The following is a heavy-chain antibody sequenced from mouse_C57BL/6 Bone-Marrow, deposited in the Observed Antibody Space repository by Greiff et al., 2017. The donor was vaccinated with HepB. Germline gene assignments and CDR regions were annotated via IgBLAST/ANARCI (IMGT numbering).Heavy chain of an antibody. CDR1: GFTFSSYA. CDR2: ISSGGDYT. Sequence: EVKLVESGAGLVKPGGSLKLSCAASGFTFSSYAMSWVRQTPEKRLEWVAYISSGGDYTYYADTLKGRSTIPRDNARNTLYLQMSSLKSEDTAMYYCTRDTWGYYFDYWGQGTTLTVSS. J-gene: IGHJ2*01. V-gene: IGHV5-9-1*02. CDR3: TRDTWGYYFDY. D-gene: IGHD5-1-1*01.